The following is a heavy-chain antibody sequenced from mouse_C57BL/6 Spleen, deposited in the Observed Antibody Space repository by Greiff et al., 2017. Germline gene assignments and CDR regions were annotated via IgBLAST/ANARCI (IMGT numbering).Heavy chain of an antibody. V-gene: IGHV10-1*01. Sequence: EVKVVESGGGLVQPKGSLKLSCAASGFSFNTYAMNWVRQAPGKGLEWVARIRSKSNNYATYYADSVKDRFTISRDDSESMLYLQMNNLKTEDTAMYYCVRQRDYGKGYAMDYWGQGTSVTVSS. J-gene: IGHJ4*01. CDR1: GFSFNTYA. D-gene: IGHD1-1*01. CDR2: IRSKSNNYAT. CDR3: VRQRDYGKGYAMDY.